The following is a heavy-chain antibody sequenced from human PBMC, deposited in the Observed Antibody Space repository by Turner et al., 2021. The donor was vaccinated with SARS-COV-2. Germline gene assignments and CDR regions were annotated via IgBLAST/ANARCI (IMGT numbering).Heavy chain of an antibody. CDR2: SYHTGSV. CDR1: GGSVSPFY. J-gene: IGHJ4*02. D-gene: IGHD1-1*01. Sequence: QVQLQESGPGLVKPSETLSLICTVSGGSVSPFYWGWIRQPPGKGMEWMWYSYHTGSVSYSPSLENRVTISEDTSKSQVSLKLSSVTAADTAVYYCARWNEGFDYWGQGTLVTVSS. CDR3: ARWNEGFDY. V-gene: IGHV4-59*02.